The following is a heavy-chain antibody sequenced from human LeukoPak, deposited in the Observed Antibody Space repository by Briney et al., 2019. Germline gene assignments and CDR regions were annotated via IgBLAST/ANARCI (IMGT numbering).Heavy chain of an antibody. CDR1: GYTFTSYA. CDR3: ARSGSGNWFDP. Sequence: ASVKVSCKASGYTFTSYAMNWVRQAPGQGLEWMGWINANTGNPTYAQGFTGRFVFSLDTSVSAAYLQISSLKAEDTAVYYCARSGSGNWFDPWGQGTLVTVSS. J-gene: IGHJ5*02. D-gene: IGHD3-10*01. V-gene: IGHV7-4-1*02. CDR2: INANTGNP.